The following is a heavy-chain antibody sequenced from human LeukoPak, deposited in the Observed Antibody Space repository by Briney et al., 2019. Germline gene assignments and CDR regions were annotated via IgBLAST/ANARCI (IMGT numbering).Heavy chain of an antibody. J-gene: IGHJ5*02. CDR2: IIPIFGTA. V-gene: IGHV1-69*13. D-gene: IGHD1-26*01. CDR1: GGTFSSYA. CDR3: ARPPDLGEYSGSYGRFDP. Sequence: SVKVSCRASGGTFSSYAISWVRHAPEQGLEWMGGIIPIFGTANYAQTLQGRVTITADESTSTAYMELSRLRSEDTAVYYCARPPDLGEYSGSYGRFDPWGQGTLVTVSS.